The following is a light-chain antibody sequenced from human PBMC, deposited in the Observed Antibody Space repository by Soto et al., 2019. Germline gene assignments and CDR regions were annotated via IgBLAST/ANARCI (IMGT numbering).Light chain of an antibody. CDR3: HQYGNSPLT. CDR1: QNVYSNF. J-gene: IGKJ3*01. Sequence: ETVLTQSPGTLSLSPGDRATLSCRASQNVYSNFVGWYQQRPGQAPRLLIYGTSTRATDIPDRFSGSGSGTDVTLTISRLEPDDFAVYFCHQYGNSPLTFGHGTKVDF. CDR2: GTS. V-gene: IGKV3-20*01.